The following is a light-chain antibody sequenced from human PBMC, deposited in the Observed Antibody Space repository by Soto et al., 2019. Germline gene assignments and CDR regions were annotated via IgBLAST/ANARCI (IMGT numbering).Light chain of an antibody. CDR3: QQYGSSPPDT. CDR2: GAS. J-gene: IGKJ4*01. V-gene: IGKV3-20*01. CDR1: ESVSSTY. Sequence: EIVLTQSPGTLSLSPGDRATLSCRASESVSSTYLAWYQQKPGQAPGLLIYGASSRASGIPDRFSGSGSGTDFTLTISRLEPEDFAVYYCQQYGSSPPDTFGGGTKVEIK.